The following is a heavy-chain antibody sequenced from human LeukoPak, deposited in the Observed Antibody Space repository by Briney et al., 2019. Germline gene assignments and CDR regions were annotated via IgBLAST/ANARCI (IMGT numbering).Heavy chain of an antibody. Sequence: GGSVRLSCAASGCTFSSYAISWVRQAPGQGLEWVSAISGGGGSTYYADSVKGRFTISRDNSKNTLYLQMNSLRAEDMAVYYCARDSSGTVWGQGTLVTVSS. V-gene: IGHV3-23*01. CDR1: GCTFSSYA. CDR3: ARDSSGTV. D-gene: IGHD3-22*01. CDR2: ISGGGGST. J-gene: IGHJ4*02.